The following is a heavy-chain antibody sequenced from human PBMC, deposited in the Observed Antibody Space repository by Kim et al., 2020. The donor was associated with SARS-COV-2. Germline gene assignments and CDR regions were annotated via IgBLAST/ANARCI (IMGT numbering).Heavy chain of an antibody. Sequence: YYTDSGKSRFTSSSNNAKNSLYLQMNGLKAEDTAVYYCVRDGQWAAPFDYWGQGTLVTVSS. V-gene: IGHV3-7*01. D-gene: IGHD6-19*01. J-gene: IGHJ4*02. CDR3: VRDGQWAAPFDY.